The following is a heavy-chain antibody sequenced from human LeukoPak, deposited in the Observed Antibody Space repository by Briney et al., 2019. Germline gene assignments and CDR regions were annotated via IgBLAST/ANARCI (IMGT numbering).Heavy chain of an antibody. CDR2: INPNSGGT. D-gene: IGHD6-13*01. Sequence: GASVKVSCKASGYTFTGYYMHWVRQAPGQGLEWMGWINPNSGGTNYAQKFQGGVTTTRDTSISTAYMELSRLRSDDTAVYYCARVPAGIAAAAPNGDYWGQGTLVTVSS. J-gene: IGHJ4*02. CDR3: ARVPAGIAAAAPNGDY. CDR1: GYTFTGYY. V-gene: IGHV1-2*02.